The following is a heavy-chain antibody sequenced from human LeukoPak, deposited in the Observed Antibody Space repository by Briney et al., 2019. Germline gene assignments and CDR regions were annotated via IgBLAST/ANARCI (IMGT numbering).Heavy chain of an antibody. Sequence: SQTLSLTCAISGDSVSSNSVAWNWIRQSPSRGLEWLGRTYYRSKWYNDYATSVKSRITIKPDTSKNQFSLQLNSVTPEDTAVYYCARSEPRNNWSGEFDYWGQGTLVTVS. D-gene: IGHD1-1*01. CDR2: TYYRSKWYN. CDR1: GDSVSSNSVA. CDR3: ARSEPRNNWSGEFDY. J-gene: IGHJ4*02. V-gene: IGHV6-1*01.